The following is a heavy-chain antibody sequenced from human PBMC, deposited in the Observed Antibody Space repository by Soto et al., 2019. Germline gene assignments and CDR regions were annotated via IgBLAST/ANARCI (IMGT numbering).Heavy chain of an antibody. V-gene: IGHV4-34*01. CDR2: INHSGTT. CDR3: ARGRGYVYGSNFYGLDV. D-gene: IGHD6-25*01. Sequence: SETLSLTCGVYRGSFSGFYWSWVRQTPGGGLEWIGEINHSGTTNYNPSFQNRVTISVGKSTNNFSLKMTSVTAADAAVYYCARGRGYVYGSNFYGLDVWGQGTTVTVSS. CDR1: RGSFSGFY. J-gene: IGHJ6*02.